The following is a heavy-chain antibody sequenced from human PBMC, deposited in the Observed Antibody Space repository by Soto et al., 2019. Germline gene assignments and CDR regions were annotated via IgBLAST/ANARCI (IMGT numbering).Heavy chain of an antibody. CDR2: IIPIFGTA. CDR1: GGTFSSYA. D-gene: IGHD1-7*01. V-gene: IGHV1-69*13. Sequence: GASVKVSCKASGGTFSSYAISWVRQAPGQGLEWMGGIIPIFGTANYAQKFQGRVTITADESTSTAYMELSSLRSEDTAVYYCARGTLNWNYGSDWFDPRGQGTLVTVSS. J-gene: IGHJ5*02. CDR3: ARGTLNWNYGSDWFDP.